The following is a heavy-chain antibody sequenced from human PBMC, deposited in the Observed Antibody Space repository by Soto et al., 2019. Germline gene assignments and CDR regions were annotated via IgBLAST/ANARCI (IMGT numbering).Heavy chain of an antibody. J-gene: IGHJ4*02. Sequence: SVKVSCKASGGTFSSYAISWVRQAPGQGLEWMGGIIPIFGTANYAQKFQGRVTITADESTSTAYMELSSLRCEDTAVYYCARTPGVVDYFGHYGGQGTLVTVSS. V-gene: IGHV1-69*13. CDR3: ARTPGVVDYFGHY. D-gene: IGHD4-17*01. CDR2: IIPIFGTA. CDR1: GGTFSSYA.